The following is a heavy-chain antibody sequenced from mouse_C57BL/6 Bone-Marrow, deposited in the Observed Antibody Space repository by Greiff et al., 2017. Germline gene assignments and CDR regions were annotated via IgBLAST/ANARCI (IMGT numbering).Heavy chain of an antibody. Sequence: QVQLKQPGAELVKPGASVKLSCKASGYTFTSYCMQWVKQRPGQGLEWIGEIDPSDSYTNYNQKFKGKATLTVDTSSSTAYMQLSSLTSEDSAVYYCAGGLLPYAMDYWGQGTSVTVSS. CDR1: GYTFTSYC. CDR2: IDPSDSYT. D-gene: IGHD2-3*01. CDR3: AGGLLPYAMDY. J-gene: IGHJ4*01. V-gene: IGHV1-50*01.